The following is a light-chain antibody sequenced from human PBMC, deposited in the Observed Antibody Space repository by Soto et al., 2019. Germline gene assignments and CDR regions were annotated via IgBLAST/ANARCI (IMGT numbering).Light chain of an antibody. CDR1: SSNIGSNY. Sequence: QSVLTQPPSASGTPGQGVTISCSGSSSNIGSNYVYWYQQLPGTAPKLLIYSNNQRPSGVPDRLSGSKSGTSASLAISGLRSEDEADYYCAAWDDSLSGWVFGGGTQLTVL. V-gene: IGLV1-47*02. J-gene: IGLJ3*02. CDR3: AAWDDSLSGWV. CDR2: SNN.